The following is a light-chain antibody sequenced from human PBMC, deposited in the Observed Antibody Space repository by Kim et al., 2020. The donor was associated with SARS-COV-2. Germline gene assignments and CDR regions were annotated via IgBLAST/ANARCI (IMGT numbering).Light chain of an antibody. V-gene: IGKV1-5*03. CDR3: QDYSTYSKT. CDR2: KAS. CDR1: QSIGSR. J-gene: IGKJ1*01. Sequence: ASVGDRVTITCRASQSIGSRLAWHQQKPGKAPKVVISKASNLESGVPTRYSGSGSGTEFTLTISSLQPDDFATYYCQDYSTYSKTFGQGTKVDIK.